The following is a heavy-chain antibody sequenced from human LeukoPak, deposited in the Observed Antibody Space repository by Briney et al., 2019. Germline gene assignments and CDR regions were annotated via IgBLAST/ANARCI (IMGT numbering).Heavy chain of an antibody. Sequence: SETLSLTCTVSGGSISSYYWSWIRQPAGKGLEWIGRIYTSGSTNYNPSLRSRVTISADTSKNHFSLKLTSVTAADTAVYYCARDQTYSGSGIYTYFDYWGQGILVTVSS. V-gene: IGHV4-4*07. CDR2: IYTSGST. CDR1: GGSISSYY. J-gene: IGHJ4*02. D-gene: IGHD3-10*01. CDR3: ARDQTYSGSGIYTYFDY.